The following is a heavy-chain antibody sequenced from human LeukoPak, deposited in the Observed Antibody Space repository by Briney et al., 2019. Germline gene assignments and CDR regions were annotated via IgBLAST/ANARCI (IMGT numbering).Heavy chain of an antibody. CDR3: ARGPRAYSSGYYYPFDY. V-gene: IGHV3-74*01. Sequence: GGSLRLSCAASGFTFSSYWMHWVRRAPGKGLVWVSRINSDGSSTSYADSVKGRFTISRDNAKNTLYLQMNSLRAEDTAVYYCARGPRAYSSGYYYPFDYWGQGTLVTVSS. D-gene: IGHD3-22*01. CDR1: GFTFSSYW. J-gene: IGHJ4*02. CDR2: INSDGSST.